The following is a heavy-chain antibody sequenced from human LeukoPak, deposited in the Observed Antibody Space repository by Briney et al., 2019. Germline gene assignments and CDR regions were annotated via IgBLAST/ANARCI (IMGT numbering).Heavy chain of an antibody. Sequence: PGGSLRLSCAASGFTFSSYGMHWVRQAPGKGLEWVAVISYDGSNKYYADSVKGRFTISRDNSKNTLYLQMNSLRAEDTAVYYCATDPGYWGQGTLVTVSS. CDR3: ATDPGY. V-gene: IGHV3-30*03. CDR2: ISYDGSNK. CDR1: GFTFSSYG. J-gene: IGHJ4*02.